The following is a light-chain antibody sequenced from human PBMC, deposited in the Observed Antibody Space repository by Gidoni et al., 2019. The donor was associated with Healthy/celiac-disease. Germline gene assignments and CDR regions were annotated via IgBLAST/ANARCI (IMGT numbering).Light chain of an antibody. Sequence: DIVMTQSPDSLAVSLGERATINCKSSQSVLYSSNNKNHLAWYKQKPGQPPNLLIYWASTRESGVPDRFSGSWSGTDFTLTISSLQAEDVAVYYCQQYYSAPYTFGQXTKLEIK. CDR3: QQYYSAPYT. J-gene: IGKJ2*01. V-gene: IGKV4-1*01. CDR1: QSVLYSSNNKNH. CDR2: WAS.